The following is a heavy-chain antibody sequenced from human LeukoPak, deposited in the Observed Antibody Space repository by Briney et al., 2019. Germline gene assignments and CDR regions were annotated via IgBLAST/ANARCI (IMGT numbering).Heavy chain of an antibody. CDR2: ISGSGGST. Sequence: PGGSLRLSCAASGFTFSSYAMSWVRQAPGKGLEWVSAISGSGGSTYYADFVKGRFTISRDNSKNTLYLQMNSLRAEDTAVYYCAKDLGNYYDSSGYYDYWGQGTLVTVSS. CDR1: GFTFSSYA. V-gene: IGHV3-23*01. D-gene: IGHD3-22*01. J-gene: IGHJ4*02. CDR3: AKDLGNYYDSSGYYDY.